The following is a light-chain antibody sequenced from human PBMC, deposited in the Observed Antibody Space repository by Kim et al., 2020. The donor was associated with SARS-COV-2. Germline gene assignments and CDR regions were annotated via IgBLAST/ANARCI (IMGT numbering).Light chain of an antibody. J-gene: IGKJ5*01. CDR1: QRVGGF. CDR3: QQRNNWQVT. Sequence: PGESATLSCRASQRVGGFLAWYQQKPGQAPRLLIYDASIRATDIPARFSGSGSGADYTLTIRRLEPEDFAVYSCQQRNNWQVTFGPGTRLEL. V-gene: IGKV3-11*01. CDR2: DAS.